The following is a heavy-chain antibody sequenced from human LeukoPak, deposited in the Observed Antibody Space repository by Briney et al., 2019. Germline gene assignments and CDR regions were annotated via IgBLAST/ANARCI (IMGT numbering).Heavy chain of an antibody. Sequence: PSETLSLTCTVSGVSIRTTSYYWGWIRQPPGKGLEWIGSIYYSGNTYYNPSLNSRITISVDTSKNQFSLKLTSVTAADTAVYYCANHAAKKGVTKSPCSAPGARGPLVTVSS. J-gene: IGHJ5*02. CDR1: GVSIRTTSYY. CDR3: ANHAAKKGVTKSPCSAP. CDR2: IYYSGNT. V-gene: IGHV4-39*01. D-gene: IGHD2-21*02.